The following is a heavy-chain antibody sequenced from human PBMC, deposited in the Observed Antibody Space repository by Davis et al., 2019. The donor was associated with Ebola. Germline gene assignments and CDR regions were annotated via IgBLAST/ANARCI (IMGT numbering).Heavy chain of an antibody. Sequence: GESLKISCAASGFTFSNAWMNWVRQAPGKGLEWVSSISSSSYSINYADSVKGRFTISRDNGGNSLFLQMNSLRAEDSAMYYCTRGNWNYPNWGQGTLVTVSS. CDR3: TRGNWNYPN. CDR1: GFTFSNAW. J-gene: IGHJ4*02. CDR2: ISSSSYSI. V-gene: IGHV3-21*01. D-gene: IGHD1-7*01.